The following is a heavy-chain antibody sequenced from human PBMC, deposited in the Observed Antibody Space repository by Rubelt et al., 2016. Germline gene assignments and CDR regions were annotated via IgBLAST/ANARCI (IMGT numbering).Heavy chain of an antibody. V-gene: IGHV4-59*01. J-gene: IGHJ5*02. D-gene: IGHD6-13*01. Sequence: QVQLQESGPGLVKPSETLSLTCTVSGGSISSYYWSWIRQPPGKGLEWIGYFCYSGGTNYNPALKSRVTISVDTSKNQFSLKLSSVTAADTAVYYCARMWIAAAGTWFDPWGQGTLVTVSS. CDR3: ARMWIAAAGTWFDP. CDR1: GGSISSYY. CDR2: FCYSGGT.